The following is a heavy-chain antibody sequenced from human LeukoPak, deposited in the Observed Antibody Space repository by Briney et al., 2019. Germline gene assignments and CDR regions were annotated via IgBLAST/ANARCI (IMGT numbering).Heavy chain of an antibody. CDR1: GGSISDYY. V-gene: IGHV4-59*01. CDR3: ARDFRGSVDAFDI. J-gene: IGHJ3*02. Sequence: SETLSLTCTVSGGSISDYYWNWMRQPPGKGLEWIGYIYYSGRTNYNPSLKSRVSISVDTSKNQFSLKLSSVTAADTAVYQCARDFRGSVDAFDIWGQGTMVAVSS. CDR2: IYYSGRT.